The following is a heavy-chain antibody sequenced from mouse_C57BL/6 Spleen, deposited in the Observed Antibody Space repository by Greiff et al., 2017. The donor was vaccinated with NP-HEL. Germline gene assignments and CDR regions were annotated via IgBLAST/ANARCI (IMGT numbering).Heavy chain of an antibody. CDR2: IYPGSGNT. CDR1: GYTFTDYY. D-gene: IGHD2-4*01. Sequence: QVQLQQSGAELVRPGASVKLSCKASGYTFTDYYINWVKQRPGQGLEWIARIYPGSGNTYYNEKFKGKATLTAEKSSSTAYMQLSSLTSEDSAVYFCARSERDYDGNYYAMDYWGQGTSVTVSS. J-gene: IGHJ4*01. V-gene: IGHV1-76*01. CDR3: ARSERDYDGNYYAMDY.